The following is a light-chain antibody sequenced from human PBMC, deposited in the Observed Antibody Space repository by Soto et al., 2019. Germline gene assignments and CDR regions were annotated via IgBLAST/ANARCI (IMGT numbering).Light chain of an antibody. Sequence: DIQMTQSPSTLSGSVGDRVTITCRASQTISSWLVWYQQKPGKAPKLLIYKASTLKSGVPSRFSGSGSGTEFTLTISSLQPDDFATYYCQQYNSYSWTFGQGTKVDIK. CDR1: QTISSW. V-gene: IGKV1-5*03. CDR2: KAS. J-gene: IGKJ1*01. CDR3: QQYNSYSWT.